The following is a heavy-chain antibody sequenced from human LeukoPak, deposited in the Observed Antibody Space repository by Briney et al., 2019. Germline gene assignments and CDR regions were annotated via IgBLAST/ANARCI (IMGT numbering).Heavy chain of an antibody. D-gene: IGHD2-15*01. CDR3: ARGYCSGGTCYLVENWFDP. V-gene: IGHV1-2*06. CDR1: GYTFTGYY. Sequence: GASVKVPCKASGYTFTGYYMYWVRQAPGQGLEWMGRINPNSGGTDYAQNFQGRVTMTRDTSISTAYMELSRLRSDDTAVYYCARGYCSGGTCYLVENWFDPWGQGTLVTVSS. CDR2: INPNSGGT. J-gene: IGHJ5*02.